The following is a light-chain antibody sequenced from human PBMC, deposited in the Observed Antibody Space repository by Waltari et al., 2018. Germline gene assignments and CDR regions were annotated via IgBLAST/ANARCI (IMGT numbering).Light chain of an antibody. V-gene: IGKV3-20*01. CDR1: QTLTDNY. CDR3: QHFGSSRWS. Sequence: ETVLTQSPGTLSLSPGERATLSCRASQTLTDNYLGWYQQKPGQPPRLLIYAASRRATCLPDRFSGSGSGTDFTLTITRLEPGDFAVFCCQHFGSSRWSLGQGTKGEIK. J-gene: IGKJ1*01. CDR2: AAS.